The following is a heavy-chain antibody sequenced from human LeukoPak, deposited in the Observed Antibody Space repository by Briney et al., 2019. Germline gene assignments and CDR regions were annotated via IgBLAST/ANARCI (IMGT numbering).Heavy chain of an antibody. J-gene: IGHJ6*04. D-gene: IGHD5-18*01. Sequence: GESLKISCKGSGYSFTSYWISWVRQMPGKSLEWMGRIDPSDSYTNYSPSFQGHVTISADKSISTAYLQWSSLKASDTAMYYCARTPKGGYPSDVWGKGTTVTVSS. CDR3: ARTPKGGYPSDV. CDR1: GYSFTSYW. CDR2: IDPSDSYT. V-gene: IGHV5-10-1*01.